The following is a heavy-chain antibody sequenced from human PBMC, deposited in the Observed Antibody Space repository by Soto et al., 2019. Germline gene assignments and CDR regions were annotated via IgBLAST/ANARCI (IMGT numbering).Heavy chain of an antibody. CDR3: ARATPYYYYGMDV. CDR2: IYYSGST. CDR1: GGSISSGGDD. Sequence: QVQLQESGPGLVKPSQTLSLTCTVSGGSISSGGDDWSWIRQHPGKGLEWIGYIYYSGSTYYNPSLKSRVTLSVDTSKNHFSLKLSSVTAADTAVYYCARATPYYYYGMDVWGQGTTVTVS. J-gene: IGHJ6*02. V-gene: IGHV4-31*03. D-gene: IGHD2-15*01.